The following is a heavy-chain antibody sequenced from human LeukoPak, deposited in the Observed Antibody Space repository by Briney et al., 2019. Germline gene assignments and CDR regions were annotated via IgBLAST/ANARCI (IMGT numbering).Heavy chain of an antibody. D-gene: IGHD2-15*01. Sequence: GRSLRLACAASGSTFSIYSMDCVSPAPGKGLGWVSSISSLSSYRYYADSMKGRFTISRDNAKNSLYLQMNSLRAEDTAVYYCARATQYCSGGSCYDTWFDPWGQGTLVTVSS. V-gene: IGHV3-21*01. J-gene: IGHJ5*02. CDR3: ARATQYCSGGSCYDTWFDP. CDR1: GSTFSIYS. CDR2: ISSLSSYR.